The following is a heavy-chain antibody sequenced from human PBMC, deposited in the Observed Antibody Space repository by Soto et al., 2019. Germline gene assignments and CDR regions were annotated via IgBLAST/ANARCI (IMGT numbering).Heavy chain of an antibody. D-gene: IGHD2-2*01. J-gene: IGHJ6*02. CDR2: IYYSGST. Sequence: SETLSLTCTVSGGSISSYYWSWIRQPPGKGLEWIGYIYYSGSTNYNPSLKSRVTISVDTSKNQFSLKLSSVTAADTAVYYCARFLVVPAAIGGEDKYYYGMDVWGQGTTVTVSS. CDR1: GGSISSYY. V-gene: IGHV4-59*01. CDR3: ARFLVVPAAIGGEDKYYYGMDV.